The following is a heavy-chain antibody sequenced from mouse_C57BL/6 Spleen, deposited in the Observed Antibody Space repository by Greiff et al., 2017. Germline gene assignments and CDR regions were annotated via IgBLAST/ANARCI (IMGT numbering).Heavy chain of an antibody. CDR3: ASVYSSFAY. CDR1: GFTFSDYY. Sequence: EVMLVESGGGLVQPGGSLKLSCAASGFTFSDYYMYWVRQTPEKRLEWVAYISNGGGSTYYPDTVKGRFTISRDNAKNTLYLQMSRLKSEDTAMYYCASVYSSFAYWGQGTLVTVSA. D-gene: IGHD2-12*01. J-gene: IGHJ3*01. V-gene: IGHV5-12*01. CDR2: ISNGGGST.